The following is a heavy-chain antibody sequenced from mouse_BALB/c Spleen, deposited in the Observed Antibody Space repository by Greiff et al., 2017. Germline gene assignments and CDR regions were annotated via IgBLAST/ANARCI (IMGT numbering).Heavy chain of an antibody. CDR3: ARDYGSSFVAY. D-gene: IGHD1-1*01. CDR1: GYAFTNYL. J-gene: IGHJ3*01. CDR2: INPGSGGT. V-gene: IGHV1-54*01. Sequence: QVQLQQSGAELVRPGTSVKVSCKASGYAFTNYLIEWVKQRPGQGLEWIGVINPGSGGTNYNEKFKGKATLTADKSSSTAYMQLSSLTSDDSAVYFCARDYGSSFVAYWGQGTLVTVSA.